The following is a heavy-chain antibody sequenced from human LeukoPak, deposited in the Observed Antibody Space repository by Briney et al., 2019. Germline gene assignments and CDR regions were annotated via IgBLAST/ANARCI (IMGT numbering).Heavy chain of an antibody. CDR2: INHSGST. D-gene: IGHD3-22*01. CDR3: ARGRKKTERYYYDSSGYSFDP. V-gene: IGHV4-34*01. CDR1: GGSFSGYY. Sequence: SETLSLTCAVYGGSFSGYYWGWIRQPPGKGLEWIGEINHSGSTNYNPSLKSRVTISVDTSKNQFSLKLSSVPAADTAVYYCARGRKKTERYYYDSSGYSFDPWGQGTLVTVSS. J-gene: IGHJ5*02.